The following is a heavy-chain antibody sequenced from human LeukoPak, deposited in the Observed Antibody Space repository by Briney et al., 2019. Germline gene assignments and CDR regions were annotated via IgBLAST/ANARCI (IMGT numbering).Heavy chain of an antibody. Sequence: ASVKVSCKASGYTFTSYDINWVRQATGQGLEWMGWMNPNSGNTGYAQKFQGRVTITRNTSISTAYMELSSLRSEDTAVYYCARAGTIWSGHHRPVTYYMDVWGKGTTVTVSS. CDR1: GYTFTSYD. CDR2: MNPNSGNT. V-gene: IGHV1-8*03. J-gene: IGHJ6*03. CDR3: ARAGTIWSGHHRPVTYYMDV. D-gene: IGHD3-3*01.